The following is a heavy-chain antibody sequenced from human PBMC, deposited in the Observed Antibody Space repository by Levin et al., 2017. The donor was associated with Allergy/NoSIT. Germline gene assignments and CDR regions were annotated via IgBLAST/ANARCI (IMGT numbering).Heavy chain of an antibody. V-gene: IGHV1-2*06. J-gene: IGHJ3*02. D-gene: IGHD5-12*01. CDR3: ARVRSGYTMGAFDI. CDR1: GYTFIGYY. Sequence: PGESLKISCKASGYTFIGYYIVWVRQAPGQGLQWMGRIDPKGGGTIYAQNFQGRVTMTRDTSISTVYMELSSLRPDDTAVYYCARVRSGYTMGAFDIWGQGSLVTVS. CDR2: IDPKGGGT.